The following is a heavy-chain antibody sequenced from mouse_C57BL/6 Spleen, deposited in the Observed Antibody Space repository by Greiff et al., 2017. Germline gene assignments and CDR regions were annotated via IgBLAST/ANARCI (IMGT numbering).Heavy chain of an antibody. J-gene: IGHJ3*01. CDR2: ISSGGSYT. CDR3: ARGEFAY. CDR1: GFTFSSYG. V-gene: IGHV5-6*01. Sequence: EVQRVESGGDLVKSGGSLKLSCAASGFTFSSYGMSWVRQTPDKRLEWVATISSGGSYTYYPDSVKGRFTISRDNAKNTLYLQMSSLKSEDTAMYYCARGEFAYWGQGTLVTVSA.